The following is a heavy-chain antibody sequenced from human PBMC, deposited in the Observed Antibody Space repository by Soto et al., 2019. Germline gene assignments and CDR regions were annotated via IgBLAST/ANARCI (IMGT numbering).Heavy chain of an antibody. Sequence: QVQLVESGGGVVQPGRSLRLSCEASGFTFSSYAMHWVGQAPGKGLEWVAVISYDGSNKYYADSVKGRFTISRDNSKNTLYLQMNSLRAEDTAVYYCARELERRLDYWGQGTLVTVSS. D-gene: IGHD1-1*01. CDR1: GFTFSSYA. J-gene: IGHJ4*02. V-gene: IGHV3-30-3*01. CDR2: ISYDGSNK. CDR3: ARELERRLDY.